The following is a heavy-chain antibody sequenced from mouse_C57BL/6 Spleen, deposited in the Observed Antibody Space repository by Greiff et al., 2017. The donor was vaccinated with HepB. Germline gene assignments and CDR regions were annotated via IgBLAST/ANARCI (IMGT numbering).Heavy chain of an antibody. J-gene: IGHJ4*01. CDR2: INPGSGGT. V-gene: IGHV1-54*01. D-gene: IGHD1-1*01. CDR3: ARWGTTVVATDAMDY. Sequence: QVQLQQSGAELVRPGTSVKVSCKASGYAFTNYLIEWVKQRPGQGLEWIGVINPGSGGTNYNEKFKGKATLTADKSSSTAYMQLSSLTSEDSAVYFCARWGTTVVATDAMDYWGQGTSVTVSS. CDR1: GYAFTNYL.